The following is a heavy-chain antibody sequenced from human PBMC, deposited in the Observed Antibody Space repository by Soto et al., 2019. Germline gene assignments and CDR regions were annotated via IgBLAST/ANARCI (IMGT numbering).Heavy chain of an antibody. CDR1: GFTLSSYA. J-gene: IGHJ6*02. D-gene: IGHD3-10*01. CDR2: ISYDGSNK. V-gene: IGHV3-30-3*01. Sequence: GGSLRLSCAASGFTLSSYAMHWVRQAPGKGLEWVAVISYDGSNKYYADSVKGRFTISRDNSKNTLYLQMNSLRAEDTAVYYCARDITSSMVRGVIAVWGQGTTVTVSS. CDR3: ARDITSSMVRGVIAV.